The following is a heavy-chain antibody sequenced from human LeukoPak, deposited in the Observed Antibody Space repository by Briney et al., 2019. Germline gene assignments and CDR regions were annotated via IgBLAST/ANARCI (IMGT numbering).Heavy chain of an antibody. CDR1: GGTFSSYA. CDR3: AKGRYYFDY. Sequence: GSSVKVSCKASGGTFSSYAISWVRQAPGQGLEWMGRIIPIFGTAKSAQQSQGIVTLTTDESTSTAYLELSSLRSEDTAVYYCAKGRYYFDYWGQGTLVTVSS. CDR2: IIPIFGTA. V-gene: IGHV1-69*05. J-gene: IGHJ4*02.